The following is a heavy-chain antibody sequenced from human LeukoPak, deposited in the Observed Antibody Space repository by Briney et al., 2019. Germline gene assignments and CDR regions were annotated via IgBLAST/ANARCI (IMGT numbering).Heavy chain of an antibody. CDR1: GFFVSNNY. CDR3: TRRGVWDAFDI. V-gene: IGHV3-66*01. Sequence: GGSLRLSCAASGFFVSNNYMSWVRQAPGKGLEWVSVIYSDGTTYNADSVKGRFTIYRDNSKNTLYLQMNSLRADDTAVYYCTRRGVWDAFDIWGHGTMVSVSS. CDR2: IYSDGTT. D-gene: IGHD5/OR15-5a*01. J-gene: IGHJ3*02.